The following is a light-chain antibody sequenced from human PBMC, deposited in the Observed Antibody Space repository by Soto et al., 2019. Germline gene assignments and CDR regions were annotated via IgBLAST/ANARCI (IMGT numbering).Light chain of an antibody. V-gene: IGKV1-9*01. CDR2: DAS. CDR3: QQLYSYPLT. J-gene: IGKJ4*01. CDR1: QGISSF. Sequence: IQLTQSPSSLSASVGDRVTITCRASQGISSFLAWYQQKPGKAPHLLLYDASTLQSGVPSRFSGSGSGTDFTLTISSLQPEDFATYYCQQLYSYPLTFGGGTKVDIK.